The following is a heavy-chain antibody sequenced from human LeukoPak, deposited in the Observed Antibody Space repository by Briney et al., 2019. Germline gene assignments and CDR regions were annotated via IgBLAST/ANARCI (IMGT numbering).Heavy chain of an antibody. CDR1: GGSISSGDYY. CDR2: IYYSGST. D-gene: IGHD6-13*01. CDR3: ARVGSSSWQGWFDP. V-gene: IGHV4-30-4*01. Sequence: SETLSLTCTVSGGSISSGDYYWSWIRQPPGKGLEWIGYIYYSGSTYYNPSLKSRVTISVDTSKNQFSLKLSSVTAADTAVYYCARVGSSSWQGWFDPWGQGTLVTVSS. J-gene: IGHJ5*02.